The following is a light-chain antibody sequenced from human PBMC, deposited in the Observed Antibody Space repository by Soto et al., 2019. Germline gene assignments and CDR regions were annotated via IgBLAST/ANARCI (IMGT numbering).Light chain of an antibody. CDR3: QQSYSTPYT. J-gene: IGKJ2*01. CDR2: DAH. CDR1: QNMITY. Sequence: DIQMTKSPISLAASVGDRVNITCRASQNMITYLNWYQQKPGKAPTLLIHDAHNLKRGVPARFSGSGSGTDFNLTISSLQPEDFVTYHCQQSYSTPYTFGQGTKLEIK. V-gene: IGKV1-39*01.